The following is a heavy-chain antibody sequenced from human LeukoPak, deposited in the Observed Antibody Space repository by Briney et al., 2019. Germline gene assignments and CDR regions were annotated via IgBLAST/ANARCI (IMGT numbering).Heavy chain of an antibody. CDR3: ARWQYWDTGGYFDY. CDR1: GGSLSGGAYY. CDR2: IYYSGNT. J-gene: IGHJ4*02. D-gene: IGHD2-8*02. Sequence: SETLSLTCTVSGGSLSGGAYYWSWIRQHPGKGLEGFGYIYYSGNTYYNPSLKSRVTISVDTSKNQFSLKLSSVTAADTAVFYCARWQYWDTGGYFDYWGQGTLVTVSS. V-gene: IGHV4-31*03.